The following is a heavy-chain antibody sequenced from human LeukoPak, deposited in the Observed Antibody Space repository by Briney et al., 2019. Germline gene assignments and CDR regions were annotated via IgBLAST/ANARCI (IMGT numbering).Heavy chain of an antibody. CDR2: ISGRGGST. D-gene: IGHD5-18*01. CDR1: GFTFSIYA. V-gene: IGHV3-23*01. J-gene: IGHJ4*02. Sequence: GGSLRLSCAASGFTFSIYAMSWVRQAPGKGRGWVSAISGRGGSTYCADSVKGRSTISRDNSKNTLYLQMNSLRAEDTAVYYCAKLGRGYSYGAPLHQYYFDYWGQGTLVTVSS. CDR3: AKLGRGYSYGAPLHQYYFDY.